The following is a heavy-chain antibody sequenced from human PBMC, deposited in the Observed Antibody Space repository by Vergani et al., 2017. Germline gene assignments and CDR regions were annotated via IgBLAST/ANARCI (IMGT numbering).Heavy chain of an antibody. V-gene: IGHV1-69*08. CDR1: GGTFSSYT. CDR2: IIPILGIA. D-gene: IGHD5-24*01. Sequence: QVQLVQSGAEVKKPGSSVKVSCKASGGTFSSYTISWVRQAPGQGLEWMGRIIPILGIANYAQKFKGRVTITADKSTSTAYMELSRLRSEDTAVYYCARDLGEGDGYNLFDYWGQGTLVTVSS. J-gene: IGHJ4*02. CDR3: ARDLGEGDGYNLFDY.